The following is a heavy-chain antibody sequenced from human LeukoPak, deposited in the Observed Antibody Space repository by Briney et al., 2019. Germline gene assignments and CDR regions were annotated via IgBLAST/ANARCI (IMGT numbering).Heavy chain of an antibody. Sequence: SETLSLTCTVSGGSIRHSGYYWGWIRQPPGKGLEWIGNIYYSGSSYYNPSLKSRVSISVDTSKNQFSLKLSSVTAADTAVFYCASMFRGVRVPDYYYYMDVWGKGTSVTISS. D-gene: IGHD3-10*01. J-gene: IGHJ6*03. CDR3: ASMFRGVRVPDYYYYMDV. CDR1: GGSIRHSGYY. CDR2: IYYSGSS. V-gene: IGHV4-39*01.